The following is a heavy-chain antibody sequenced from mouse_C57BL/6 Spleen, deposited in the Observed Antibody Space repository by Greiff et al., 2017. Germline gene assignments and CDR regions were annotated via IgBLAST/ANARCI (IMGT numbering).Heavy chain of an antibody. D-gene: IGHD1-1*01. J-gene: IGHJ3*01. CDR1: GFTFSSYA. V-gene: IGHV5-4*03. CDR3: ARAVYGSSSWFAY. CDR2: ISDGGSYT. Sequence: EVKVVESGGGLVKPGGSLKLSCAASGFTFSSYAMSWVRQTPEKRLEWVATISDGGSYTYYPDNVKGRFTISRDNAKNNLYLQMSHLKSEDTAMYYCARAVYGSSSWFAYWGQGTLVTVSA.